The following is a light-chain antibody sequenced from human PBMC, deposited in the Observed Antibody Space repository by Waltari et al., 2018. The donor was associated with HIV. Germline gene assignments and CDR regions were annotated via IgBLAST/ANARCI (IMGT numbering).Light chain of an antibody. CDR2: DVN. CDR3: CSYPSSSVL. V-gene: IGLV2-14*03. Sequence: QAALTKPASVSGSPGQSITISCTVSSSDVTAYSYVPWYQQHTGEAPKLISYDVNTRPSWTSDRFSGSSSGNPAYLTISVLQAEDEADYYCCSYPSSSVLFGGGTKLTVL. J-gene: IGLJ3*02. CDR1: SSDVTAYSY.